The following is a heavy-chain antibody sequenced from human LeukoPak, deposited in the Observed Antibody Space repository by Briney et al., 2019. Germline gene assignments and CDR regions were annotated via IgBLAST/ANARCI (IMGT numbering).Heavy chain of an antibody. J-gene: IGHJ6*03. D-gene: IGHD4-23*01. CDR3: AKDLTAVGTPYYYYYMDV. CDR2: IGINSSQA. V-gene: IGHV3-21*01. CDR1: GFTFSTNS. Sequence: GGSLRLSCAASGFTFSTNSMNWVRQAPGKGLEWVSSIGINSSQAFYADSVKGRFTISRDNAENSVYLQMNRLRAEYTAVYYCAKDLTAVGTPYYYYYMDVWGKGTTVTVSS.